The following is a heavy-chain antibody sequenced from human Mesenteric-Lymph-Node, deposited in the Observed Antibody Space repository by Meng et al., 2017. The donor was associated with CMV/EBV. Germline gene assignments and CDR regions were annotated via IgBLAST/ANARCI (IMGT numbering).Heavy chain of an antibody. CDR2: IRYDGSNK. CDR3: AKNPSFNDYSNYGRGYYYYYGMDV. J-gene: IGHJ6*02. Sequence: GESLKISCAASGFTFSSYGMHWVRQAPGKGLEWVAFIRYDGSNKYYADSVKGRFTISRDNSKNTLYLQMNSLRAEDTAVYYCAKNPSFNDYSNYGRGYYYYYGMDVWGQGTTVTVSS. D-gene: IGHD4-11*01. V-gene: IGHV3-30*02. CDR1: GFTFSSYG.